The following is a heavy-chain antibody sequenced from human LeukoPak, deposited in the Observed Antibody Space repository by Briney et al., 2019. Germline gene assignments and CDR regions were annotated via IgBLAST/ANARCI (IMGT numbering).Heavy chain of an antibody. CDR2: ISGSGGST. V-gene: IGHV3-23*01. CDR3: AKNRDSSDYPRDFDY. D-gene: IGHD3-22*01. J-gene: IGHJ4*02. Sequence: GGSLRLSCAASGFTFSSYAMSWVRQAPGKGLEWFSAISGSGGSTYYADSVKGRFTVSRDNSKDTVYLQMNSLRTEDTAVYYCAKNRDSSDYPRDFDYWGQGTLVTVSS. CDR1: GFTFSSYA.